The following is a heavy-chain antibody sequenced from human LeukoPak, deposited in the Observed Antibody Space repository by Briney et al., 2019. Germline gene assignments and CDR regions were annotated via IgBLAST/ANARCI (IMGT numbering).Heavy chain of an antibody. V-gene: IGHV3-21*01. J-gene: IGHJ4*02. CDR2: ISSSSSYI. CDR3: ARDFYGGNSDFLDLDY. D-gene: IGHD4-23*01. Sequence: GGSLRLSCAASGFTFSSYSMNWVRQAPGKGLEWVSSISSSSSYIYYADSVKGRFTISRDNAKNSLYLQMNSLRAEDTAVYYCARDFYGGNSDFLDLDYWGQGTLVTVSS. CDR1: GFTFSSYS.